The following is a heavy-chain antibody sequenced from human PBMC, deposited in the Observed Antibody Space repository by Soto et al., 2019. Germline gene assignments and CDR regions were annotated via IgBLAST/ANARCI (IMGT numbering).Heavy chain of an antibody. CDR2: IYYSGST. Sequence: PSETLSLTCTFSGGSISSSSYYWGWIRLPPGKGREWIGTIYYSGSTYYNPSLKSRVTISVYTSKNQFSLKLHSVTAADTAVYYCARHGVAALQFDYWGQGTLVTVSS. CDR1: GGSISSSSYY. CDR3: ARHGVAALQFDY. J-gene: IGHJ4*02. D-gene: IGHD6-25*01. V-gene: IGHV4-39*01.